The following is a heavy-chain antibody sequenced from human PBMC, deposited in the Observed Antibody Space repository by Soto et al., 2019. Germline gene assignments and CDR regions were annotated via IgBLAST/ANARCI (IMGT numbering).Heavy chain of an antibody. V-gene: IGHV1-18*01. J-gene: IGHJ5*02. D-gene: IGHD3-10*01. Sequence: QVQLVQSGAEVKKPGASVKVSCKASGYTFTNYGITWVRQAPGQGLEWMGWISGYDGNTVYGQKLQGRVTMTTDTSTSTAYLEGRSLASDDTAVYYCARDLAWGSGRDVVSEDWLDPWGQGTLVTVSS. CDR3: ARDLAWGSGRDVVSEDWLDP. CDR1: GYTFTNYG. CDR2: ISGYDGNT.